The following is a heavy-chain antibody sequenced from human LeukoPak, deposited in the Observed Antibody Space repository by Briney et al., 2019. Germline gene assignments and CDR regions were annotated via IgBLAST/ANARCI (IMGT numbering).Heavy chain of an antibody. CDR3: VKDLMGGSYVSVD. J-gene: IGHJ4*02. V-gene: IGHV3-66*01. CDR2: IYSGGST. Sequence: GGSLRLSCAASGFTVSSNYMNWVRQAPGKGLEWVSVIYSGGSTYYVDSVKGRFTISRDNPKNTLYLQMSSLRAEDTAVYYCVKDLMGGSYVSVDWGQGTLVTVSS. CDR1: GFTVSSNY. D-gene: IGHD1-26*01.